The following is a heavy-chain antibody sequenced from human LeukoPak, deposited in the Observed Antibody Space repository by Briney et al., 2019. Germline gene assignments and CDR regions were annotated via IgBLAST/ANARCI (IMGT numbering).Heavy chain of an antibody. CDR2: IKQDGSEK. J-gene: IGHJ4*02. CDR3: ARSDGSAYWPY. V-gene: IGHV3-7*04. CDR1: GFTFSNYW. Sequence: GGSLRLSCAASGFTFSNYWTSWVRQAPGKGLEWVANIKQDGSEKYYVASVKGRFTISRDNAKNTVYLQMNSLRAEDTAVYYCARSDGSAYWPYWGQGTLVTVSS. D-gene: IGHD3-22*01.